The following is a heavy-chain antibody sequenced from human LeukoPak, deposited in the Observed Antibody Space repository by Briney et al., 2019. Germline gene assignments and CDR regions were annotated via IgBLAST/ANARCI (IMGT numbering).Heavy chain of an antibody. D-gene: IGHD5-24*01. CDR3: ARISRWLQLRLDY. CDR1: GGSISSSSYY. V-gene: IGHV4-39*07. Sequence: SGTLSLTCTVSGGSISSSSYYWGWIRQPPGKGLEWIGSIYYSGSTYYNPSLKSRVTISVDTSKNQFSLKLSSVTAADTAVYYCARISRWLQLRLDYWGQGTLVTVSS. CDR2: IYYSGST. J-gene: IGHJ4*02.